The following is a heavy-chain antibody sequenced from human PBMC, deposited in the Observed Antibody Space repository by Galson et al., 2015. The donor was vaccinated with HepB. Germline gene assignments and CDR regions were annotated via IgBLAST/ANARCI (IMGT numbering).Heavy chain of an antibody. V-gene: IGHV4-39*01. CDR1: GASTSSSSYY. Sequence: ETLSLTCTVSGASTSSSSYYWNWVRQSPGKGLEWIGSVYYSGVTYYNPSLKSRVTISLDTSKNHFSLKLRSVTAADTAVYYCARHVGESGSYGMDVWGQGTTVTVSS. D-gene: IGHD2-15*01. CDR2: VYYSGVT. J-gene: IGHJ6*02. CDR3: ARHVGESGSYGMDV.